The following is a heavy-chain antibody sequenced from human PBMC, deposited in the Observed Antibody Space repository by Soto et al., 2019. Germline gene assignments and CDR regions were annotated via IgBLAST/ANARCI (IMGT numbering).Heavy chain of an antibody. CDR3: ATEHIAAAGSPVDY. D-gene: IGHD6-13*01. J-gene: IGHJ4*02. CDR2: FDPEDGET. CDR1: GYTLSELS. V-gene: IGHV1-24*01. Sequence: GASVNVSCKFSGYTLSELSIHWGRQAPGKGLEWMGGFDPEDGETIYAQKFQGRVTMTEDTSTDTAYMELSSLRSEDTAVYYCATEHIAAAGSPVDYWGQGTLVTVSS.